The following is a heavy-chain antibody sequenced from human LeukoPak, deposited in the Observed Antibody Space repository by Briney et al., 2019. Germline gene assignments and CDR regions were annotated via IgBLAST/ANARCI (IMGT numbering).Heavy chain of an antibody. CDR2: ISAYSDNT. CDR3: AREDRYGYEGYFDY. D-gene: IGHD5-18*01. CDR1: GYTFTSYG. Sequence: ASVKVSCKASGYTFTSYGLSWVRQAPGQGLEWMGWISAYSDNTNYAQKLQGRVTMTTDTSTSTAYMELRSLRSDDTAVYYCAREDRYGYEGYFDYWGQGTLVTVSS. V-gene: IGHV1-18*01. J-gene: IGHJ4*02.